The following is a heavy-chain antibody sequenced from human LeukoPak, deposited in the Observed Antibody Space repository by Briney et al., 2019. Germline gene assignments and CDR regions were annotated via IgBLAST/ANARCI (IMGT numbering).Heavy chain of an antibody. V-gene: IGHV1-2*02. CDR2: INPNSGST. Sequence: ASVKVSCKASGYTFTGYYMHWVRQAPGQGLEWMGWINPNSGSTNYAQKFQGRVTMTRDTSISTAYMELSRLRSDDTAVYYCARDPDIVATIGRDYWGQGTLVTVSS. CDR3: ARDPDIVATIGRDY. CDR1: GYTFTGYY. D-gene: IGHD5-12*01. J-gene: IGHJ4*02.